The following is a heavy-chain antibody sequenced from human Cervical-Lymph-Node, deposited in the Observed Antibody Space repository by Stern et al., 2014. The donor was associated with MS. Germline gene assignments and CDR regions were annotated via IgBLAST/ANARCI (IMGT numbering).Heavy chain of an antibody. CDR1: GGTFSTYS. CDR3: AFGGRSGYPKHFDP. D-gene: IGHD5-12*01. Sequence: QVQLVQSGAEVKKPGSSVKVSCKASGGTFSTYSISWVRQAPGQGLEGMGGTTPSVATANYAQKFHGRVTITADDSTSTAYMELSSLRSEDTAVYYCAFGGRSGYPKHFDPWGQGTVVTVSS. V-gene: IGHV1-69*01. J-gene: IGHJ5*02. CDR2: TTPSVATA.